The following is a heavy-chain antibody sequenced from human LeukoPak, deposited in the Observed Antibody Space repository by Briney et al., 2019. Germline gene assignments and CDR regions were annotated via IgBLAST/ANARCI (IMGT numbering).Heavy chain of an antibody. CDR1: GFTVSSNS. D-gene: IGHD3-22*01. J-gene: IGHJ4*02. Sequence: PGGSLRLSCTVSGFTVSSNSMSWVRQAPGKGLEWVSFIYSVGNTHNSDSVKGRFTISRDNSKNTLYLQMNSLRAEDTAVYYCARRAGDYSHPYDYWGQGTLVTVSS. V-gene: IGHV3-53*01. CDR3: ARRAGDYSHPYDY. CDR2: IYSVGNT.